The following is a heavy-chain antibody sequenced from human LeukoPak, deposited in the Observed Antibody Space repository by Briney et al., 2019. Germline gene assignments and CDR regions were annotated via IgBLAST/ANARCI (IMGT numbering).Heavy chain of an antibody. Sequence: SVKVSCKASGGTFSSYATSWVRQAPGQGLEWMGGIIPIFGTANYAQKFQGRVTITADESTSTAYMELSSLRSEDTAVYYCARDPSPIRRRYGMDVWGQGTTVAVSS. V-gene: IGHV1-69*01. D-gene: IGHD2-21*01. CDR3: ARDPSPIRRRYGMDV. CDR1: GGTFSSYA. CDR2: IIPIFGTA. J-gene: IGHJ6*02.